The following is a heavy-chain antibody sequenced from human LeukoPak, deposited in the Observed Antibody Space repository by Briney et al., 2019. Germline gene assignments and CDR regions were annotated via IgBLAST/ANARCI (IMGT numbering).Heavy chain of an antibody. CDR2: IKQDGSEK. D-gene: IGHD6-6*01. V-gene: IGHV3-7*03. Sequence: GGSLRLSCAASGFTFSSYWMSWVRQAPGKGLEWVANIKQDGSEKYYVDSVKGRFTISRDNSKNTLYLQMNSLRAEDTAVYYCAKSYAARPDQSRFDYWGQGTLVTVFS. CDR3: AKSYAARPDQSRFDY. J-gene: IGHJ4*02. CDR1: GFTFSSYW.